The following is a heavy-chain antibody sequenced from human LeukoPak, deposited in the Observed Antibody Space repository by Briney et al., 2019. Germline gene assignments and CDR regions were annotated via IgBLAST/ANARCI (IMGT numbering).Heavy chain of an antibody. CDR3: ARDRYSAIRASGWYFDL. Sequence: KAGGSLRLSCTASGFTFSSYEMNWVRQAPGKGLEWVSYISSSGSTIYYADSVKGRFTISRDNAKNSLYLQMNSLRAEDTAVYYCARDRYSAIRASGWYFDLWGRGTLVTVSS. D-gene: IGHD4-11*01. J-gene: IGHJ2*01. V-gene: IGHV3-48*03. CDR1: GFTFSSYE. CDR2: ISSSGSTI.